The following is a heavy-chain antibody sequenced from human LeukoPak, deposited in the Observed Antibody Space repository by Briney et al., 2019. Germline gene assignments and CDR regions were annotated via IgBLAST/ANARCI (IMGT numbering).Heavy chain of an antibody. CDR1: GYTLTELS. CDR2: FDPEDGET. CDR3: ARDCSGGSCYSN. V-gene: IGHV1-24*01. J-gene: IGHJ4*02. D-gene: IGHD2-15*01. Sequence: ASVKVSCKVSGYTLTELSMHWVRQAPGKGLEWMGGFDPEDGETIYAQKFQGRVTITADESTSTAYMELSSLRSEDTAVYYCARDCSGGSCYSNWGQGTLVTVSS.